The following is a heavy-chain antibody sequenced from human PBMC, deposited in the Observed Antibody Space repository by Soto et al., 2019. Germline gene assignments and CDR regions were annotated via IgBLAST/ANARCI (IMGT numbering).Heavy chain of an antibody. V-gene: IGHV2-5*02. CDR3: AHRATMTIFGLISDNAIWFDP. Sequence: QINLIESGPTLVKPTQTLTLTCTFSGFSLSTSGAAVGWVRQPPGRALEWLALIYWDGDKRYNASLGNRLTITKDTSMNQVDLTLTNVDLADTATYYCAHRATMTIFGLISDNAIWFDPWGQGTRVIVSS. J-gene: IGHJ5*02. D-gene: IGHD3-3*01. CDR2: IYWDGDK. CDR1: GFSLSTSGAA.